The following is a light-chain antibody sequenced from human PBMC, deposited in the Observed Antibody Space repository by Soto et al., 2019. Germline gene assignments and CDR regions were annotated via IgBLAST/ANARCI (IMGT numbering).Light chain of an antibody. CDR3: CSYAGSSSWV. CDR2: EGS. CDR1: TSNIGAGYD. Sequence: QSVLAQPPSVSGAPGQRVIISCTGSTSNIGAGYDVHWYQQHPGKAPKLMIYEGSKRPSGVSNRFSGSKSGNTASLTISGLQAEDEADYYCCSYAGSSSWVFGGGTKLTVL. V-gene: IGLV2-23*01. J-gene: IGLJ3*02.